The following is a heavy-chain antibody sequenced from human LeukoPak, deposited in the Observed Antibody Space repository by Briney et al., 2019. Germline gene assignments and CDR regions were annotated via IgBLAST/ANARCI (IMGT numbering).Heavy chain of an antibody. CDR3: ARGYSRAAFDI. D-gene: IGHD2-15*01. V-gene: IGHV3-48*01. CDR1: GFTFSNYL. J-gene: IGHJ3*02. Sequence: GGSLRLSCVGSGFTFSNYLMNWVRQAPGKGLEWVSFISSTGGTIYYADSVKGRFTVSRDNAKNSLLLQMNSLRAEDTALYYCARGYSRAAFDIWGQGTMVTVSS. CDR2: ISSTGGTI.